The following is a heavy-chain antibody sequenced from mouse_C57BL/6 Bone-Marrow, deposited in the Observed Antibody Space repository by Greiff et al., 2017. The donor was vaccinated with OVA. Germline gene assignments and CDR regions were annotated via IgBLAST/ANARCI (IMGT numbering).Heavy chain of an antibody. D-gene: IGHD2-4*01. V-gene: IGHV14-2*01. J-gene: IGHJ2*01. CDR3: ARDDYDHY. CDR2: IDPEDGAT. Sequence: VQLQQSGAELVKPGASVKLSFTASGFHIQDYYMPWVKQRTEPGLAWIGRIDPEDGATNYAPTFQGKATITSDTSSNTAYLQLSSLTSEDTAVYYCARDDYDHYWGQGTTRTVSS. CDR1: GFHIQDYY.